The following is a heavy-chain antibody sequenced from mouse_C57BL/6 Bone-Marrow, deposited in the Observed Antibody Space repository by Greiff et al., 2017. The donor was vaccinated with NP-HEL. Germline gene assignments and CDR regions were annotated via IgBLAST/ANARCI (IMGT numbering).Heavy chain of an antibody. Sequence: VQLQQSGPGLAKPSQTLSLTCSVTGYSITRDYWNWIRKFPGNKLEYMGYISYSGSTYYNPSLKSRISITRDTSKNQYYLQLNSVTTEDTATYYGARGGFDVWGTGTTVTVSS. CDR2: ISYSGST. CDR3: ARGGFDV. CDR1: GYSITRDY. V-gene: IGHV3-8*01. J-gene: IGHJ1*03.